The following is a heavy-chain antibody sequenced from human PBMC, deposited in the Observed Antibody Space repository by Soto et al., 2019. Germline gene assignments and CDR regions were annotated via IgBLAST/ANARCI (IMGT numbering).Heavy chain of an antibody. D-gene: IGHD3-16*01. J-gene: IGHJ6*03. Sequence: ASVKVSCKASGYTFTSYGISWVRQAPGQGLEWMGWISAYNGNTNYAQKLQGRVTMTTDTSTSTAYMELRSLRSDDTAVYYCARGVLLLPPYRKFYYMDVWGKGTTVTVSS. V-gene: IGHV1-18*01. CDR1: GYTFTSYG. CDR3: ARGVLLLPPYRKFYYMDV. CDR2: ISAYNGNT.